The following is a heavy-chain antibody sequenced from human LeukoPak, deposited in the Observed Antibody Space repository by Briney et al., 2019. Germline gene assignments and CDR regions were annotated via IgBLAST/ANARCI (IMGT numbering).Heavy chain of an antibody. CDR3: ARGANFDWLVWVMDLNY. CDR1: GYTFTSYG. J-gene: IGHJ4*02. V-gene: IGHV1-18*01. CDR2: ISAYNGNT. Sequence: GSVKVSCKASGYTFTSYGISWVRQAPGQGLEWMGWISAYNGNTNYAQKLQGRVTMTTDTSTSTAYMELRSLRSDDTAVYYCARGANFDWLVWVMDLNYWGQGTLVTVSS. D-gene: IGHD3-9*01.